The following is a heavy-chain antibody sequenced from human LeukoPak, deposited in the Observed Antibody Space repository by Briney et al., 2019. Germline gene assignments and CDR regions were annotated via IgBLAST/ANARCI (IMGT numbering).Heavy chain of an antibody. CDR2: INDSGRT. V-gene: IGHV4-34*01. CDR1: GGSLSGYN. CDR3: ARGGLYGSSWYTLSP. J-gene: IGHJ5*02. D-gene: IGHD6-13*01. Sequence: SETLSLTCGVSGGSLSGYNWNWIRQPPGRGPEWIGEINDSGRTNYNPSLKSRVTISGDTSKKQFSLKLISVTAADTAIYYCARGGLYGSSWYTLSPWGQGSLVTVSS.